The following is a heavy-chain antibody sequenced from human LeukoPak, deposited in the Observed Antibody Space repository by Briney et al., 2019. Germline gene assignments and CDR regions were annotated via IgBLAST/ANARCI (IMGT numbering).Heavy chain of an antibody. D-gene: IGHD2-2*01. J-gene: IGHJ4*02. CDR3: AKGPLRGTAAAIDY. Sequence: PGGSLRLSCAASGFTFNNYGMHWVRQAPGKGLEWVAVISYDGRNIHYPDSVKGRFTISRDIFTDTLWLQMDSLRTEGTAVYYCAKGPLRGTAAAIDYWGQGTLFTVSS. CDR1: GFTFNNYG. CDR2: ISYDGRNI. V-gene: IGHV3-30*18.